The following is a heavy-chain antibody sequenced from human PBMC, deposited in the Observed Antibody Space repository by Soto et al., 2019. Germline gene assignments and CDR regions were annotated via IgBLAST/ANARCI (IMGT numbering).Heavy chain of an antibody. CDR3: TIFGVADDAFDI. Sequence: LKISVKGSEDSFTSYWISWGRQMPGKGLEWMGRIDPSDSYTNYSPSFQGHVTISADESISTAYLQWSSLKASDTAMYYCTIFGVADDAFDIWGQGTMVTVSS. V-gene: IGHV5-10-1*01. CDR2: IDPSDSYT. D-gene: IGHD3-3*01. J-gene: IGHJ3*02. CDR1: EDSFTSYW.